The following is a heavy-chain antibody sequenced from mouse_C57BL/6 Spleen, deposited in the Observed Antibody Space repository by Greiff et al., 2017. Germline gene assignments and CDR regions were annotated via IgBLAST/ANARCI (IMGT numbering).Heavy chain of an antibody. CDR3: ARPYGNNYYAMDY. CDR1: GYTFTSYW. J-gene: IGHJ4*01. D-gene: IGHD2-1*01. Sequence: VQLQQPGAELVKPGASVKLSCKASGYTFTSYWMQWVKQRPGQGLEWIGEIDPSDSYTNYNQKFKGKATLPVDTSSSTAYMQLSSLTSEDSAVYYCARPYGNNYYAMDYWGQGTSVTVSS. V-gene: IGHV1-50*01. CDR2: IDPSDSYT.